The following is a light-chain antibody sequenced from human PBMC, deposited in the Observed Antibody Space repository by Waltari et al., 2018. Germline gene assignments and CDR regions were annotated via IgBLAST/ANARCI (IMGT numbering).Light chain of an antibody. Sequence: QSVLTQPPSASGTPGQRVTISCSGCNSHIGQYNVYWYQQVPGTAPKLLIYRNNQRPSGVPDRFSGSKSDTSASLAISGLRSDDEADYYCAAWDDSLYGVFGGGTKLTVL. CDR3: AAWDDSLYGV. CDR1: NSHIGQYN. V-gene: IGLV1-47*01. CDR2: RNN. J-gene: IGLJ3*02.